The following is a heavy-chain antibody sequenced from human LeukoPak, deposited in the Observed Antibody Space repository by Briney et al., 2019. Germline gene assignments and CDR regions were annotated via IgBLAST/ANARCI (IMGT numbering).Heavy chain of an antibody. CDR3: ATGLCGGDCYRHRAFDI. Sequence: ASVKVSCEVSGYTLTELSMHWVRQAPGKGLEWMGGFDPEDGETIYAQKFQGRVTMTEDTSTDTAYMELSSLRSEDTAVYYCATGLCGGDCYRHRAFDIWGQGTMVTVSS. CDR1: GYTLTELS. D-gene: IGHD2-21*02. CDR2: FDPEDGET. J-gene: IGHJ3*02. V-gene: IGHV1-24*01.